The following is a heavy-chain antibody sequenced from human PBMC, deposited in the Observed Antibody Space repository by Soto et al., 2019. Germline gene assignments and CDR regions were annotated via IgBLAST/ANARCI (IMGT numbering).Heavy chain of an antibody. V-gene: IGHV3-9*01. CDR1: GFTFDDYA. CDR3: AKDSGSSWTYGMDV. Sequence: EVQLVESGGGLVQPGRSLRLSCAASGFTFDDYAMHWVRQAPGKGLEWVSGISWNSGSIGYADSVKGRFTISRDNAKNSLYLQMNSLRAEDTALYYCAKDSGSSWTYGMDVWGQGTTVTVSS. D-gene: IGHD6-13*01. CDR2: ISWNSGSI. J-gene: IGHJ6*02.